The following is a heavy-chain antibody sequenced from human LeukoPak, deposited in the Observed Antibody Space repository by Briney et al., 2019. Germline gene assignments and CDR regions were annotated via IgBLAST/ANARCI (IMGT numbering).Heavy chain of an antibody. CDR3: ARKGGYDFWSGYQDAFDI. CDR1: GFTFSNYN. V-gene: IGHV3-48*04. D-gene: IGHD3-3*01. J-gene: IGHJ3*02. Sequence: PGGSLRLSCAASGFTFSNYNMNWVRQAPGKGLEWISYISSSSSTIYYADSVKGRFTISRDNAKNSLHLQMNSLRAEDTAVYYCARKGGYDFWSGYQDAFDIWGQGTMVTVSS. CDR2: ISSSSSTI.